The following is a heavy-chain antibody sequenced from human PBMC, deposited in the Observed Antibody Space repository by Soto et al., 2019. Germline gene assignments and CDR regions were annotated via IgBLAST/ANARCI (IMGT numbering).Heavy chain of an antibody. CDR2: INHRGST. V-gene: IGHV4-34*01. CDR3: ARGVQVTVNSYYYYMDV. D-gene: IGHD4-17*01. CDR1: GGSFSGYY. J-gene: IGHJ6*03. Sequence: QVQLQQWGAGLLKPSETLSLTCAVYGGSFSGYYWSWIRQPPGKGLEWIGEINHRGSTDYNTSLMSRVTISVDTSKNQFSLKLSSVTAAHTAVYYCARGVQVTVNSYYYYMDVWGKGTTVTVSS.